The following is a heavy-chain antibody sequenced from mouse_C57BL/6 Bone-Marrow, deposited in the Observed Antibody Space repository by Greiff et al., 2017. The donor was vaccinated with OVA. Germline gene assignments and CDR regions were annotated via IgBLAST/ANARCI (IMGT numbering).Heavy chain of an antibody. CDR1: GFTFSDYG. D-gene: IGHD1-1*01. CDR3: ARDGSSSYYAMDY. J-gene: IGHJ4*01. Sequence: EVQLVEPGGGLVQPGGSLKLSCAASGFTFSDYGMAWVRQAPRKGPEWVAFISNFAYSIYYADTVTGRFTITRENAKNTLYLEMSSLRSEDTAMYYCARDGSSSYYAMDYWGQGTSVTVSS. CDR2: ISNFAYSI. V-gene: IGHV5-15*01.